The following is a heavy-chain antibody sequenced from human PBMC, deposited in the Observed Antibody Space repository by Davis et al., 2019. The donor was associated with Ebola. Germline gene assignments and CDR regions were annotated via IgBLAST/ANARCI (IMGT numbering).Heavy chain of an antibody. CDR2: IRSKAYGGTT. CDR3: AKSGLSFGVVKYHYGMDV. J-gene: IGHJ6*04. V-gene: IGHV3-49*03. D-gene: IGHD3-3*01. CDR1: GFTFGDYA. Sequence: GESLKISCTASGFTFGDYAMSWFRQAPGKGLEWVGFIRSKAYGGTTEYAASVKGRFTISRDDSKSIAYLQMNSLRAEDTAVYYCAKSGLSFGVVKYHYGMDVWGKGTTVTVSS.